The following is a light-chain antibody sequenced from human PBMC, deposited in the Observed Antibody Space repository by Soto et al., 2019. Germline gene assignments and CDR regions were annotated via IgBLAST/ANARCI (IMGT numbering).Light chain of an antibody. Sequence: IQMTQSPSSLSASIGDRVTITCRASQAISTFLAWVQQRPGQAPKSLIYASYTLHSGVSPRFSGGGSGTEFTLTISSLQPEDFATYYCQQYNSYPITFGQGTRLDIQ. V-gene: IGKV1-16*01. J-gene: IGKJ5*01. CDR3: QQYNSYPIT. CDR2: ASY. CDR1: QAISTF.